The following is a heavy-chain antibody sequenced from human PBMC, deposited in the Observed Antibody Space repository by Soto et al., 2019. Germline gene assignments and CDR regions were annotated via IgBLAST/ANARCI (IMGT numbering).Heavy chain of an antibody. J-gene: IGHJ4*02. CDR3: AKVSGSGSYYKPFDY. CDR1: GFTFSSYA. CDR2: ISGSGGST. D-gene: IGHD3-10*01. Sequence: GSLRLSCAASGFTFSSYAMSWVRQAPGKGLEWVSAISGSGGSTYYADSVKGRFTISRDNSKNTLYLQMNSLRAEDTAVYYCAKVSGSGSYYKPFDYWGQGTLVTVSS. V-gene: IGHV3-23*01.